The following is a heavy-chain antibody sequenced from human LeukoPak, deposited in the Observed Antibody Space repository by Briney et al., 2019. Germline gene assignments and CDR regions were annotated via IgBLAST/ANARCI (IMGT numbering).Heavy chain of an antibody. CDR3: AKDYYYGSGPGWFDP. CDR2: ISYDGSNK. Sequence: GRSLRLSCAASGFTFSSYGMHWVRQAPGKGLEWVAVISYDGSNKYYADSVKGRFTISRDNSKNTVYLQMNSLRAEDTAVYYCAKDYYYGSGPGWFDPWGQGTLVTVSS. D-gene: IGHD3-10*01. V-gene: IGHV3-30*18. J-gene: IGHJ5*02. CDR1: GFTFSSYG.